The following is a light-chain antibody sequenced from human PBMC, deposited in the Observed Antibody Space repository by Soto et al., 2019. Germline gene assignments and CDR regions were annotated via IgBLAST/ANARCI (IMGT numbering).Light chain of an antibody. Sequence: DIRMTQSPSSLSASVGDRVTITCRASASISNYLNWYQQTPGKAPNLLIYAASSLQSGVPSRFSGSGSGTDFTLTISNLPPEDFATYYCQQSYITPWTFGQRTKVDIK. CDR2: AAS. J-gene: IGKJ1*01. V-gene: IGKV1-39*01. CDR3: QQSYITPWT. CDR1: ASISNY.